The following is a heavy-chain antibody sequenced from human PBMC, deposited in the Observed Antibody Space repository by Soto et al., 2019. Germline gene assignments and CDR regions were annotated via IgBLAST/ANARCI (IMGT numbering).Heavy chain of an antibody. D-gene: IGHD3-10*01. CDR2: ISYDGSNK. CDR3: AKGMVRGVIIYWFDP. J-gene: IGHJ5*02. V-gene: IGHV3-30*18. CDR1: GFTLSSYG. Sequence: GGSLRLSCAASGFTLSSYGMHWVRQAPGKGLEWVAVISYDGSNKYYADSVKGRFTISRDNSKNTLYLQMNSLRAEDTAVYYCAKGMVRGVIIYWFDPWGQGTLVTVSS.